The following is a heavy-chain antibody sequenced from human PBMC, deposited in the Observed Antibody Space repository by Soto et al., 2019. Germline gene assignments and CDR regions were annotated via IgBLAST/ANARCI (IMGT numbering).Heavy chain of an antibody. Sequence: GGSLRLSCVASGFNLNTYGIYWVRQAPGKGLQWVAQILYDGSKKHYADSVRGRFTITRDNSKNTVYLQMGSLRVDDTAMYYCVRDLALMADYWGQGTLVTVSS. J-gene: IGHJ4*02. CDR3: VRDLALMADY. D-gene: IGHD3-16*01. CDR1: GFNLNTYG. CDR2: ILYDGSKK. V-gene: IGHV3-30*03.